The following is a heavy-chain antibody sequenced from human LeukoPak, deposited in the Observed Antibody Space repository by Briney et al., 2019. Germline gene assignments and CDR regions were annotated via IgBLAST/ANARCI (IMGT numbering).Heavy chain of an antibody. CDR1: GFTFSSYA. D-gene: IGHD3-22*01. CDR3: ARDSSGYY. J-gene: IGHJ4*02. Sequence: GGSLRLSCAASGFTFSSYAMHWVRQAPGKGLEWVAVISYDGSNKYYADSVKGRFTISRDNSKNTLYLQMNSLRAEDTAVYYCARDSSGYYWGQGTLVTVSS. CDR2: ISYDGSNK. V-gene: IGHV3-30*04.